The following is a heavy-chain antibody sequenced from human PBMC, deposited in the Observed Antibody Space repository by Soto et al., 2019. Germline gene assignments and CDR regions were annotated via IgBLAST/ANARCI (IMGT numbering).Heavy chain of an antibody. CDR3: TRHRDSSSWYYFSARKNWFDP. J-gene: IGHJ5*02. D-gene: IGHD6-13*01. CDR2: IRSKAYGGTT. V-gene: IGHV3-49*03. Sequence: GGSLRLSCTASGFTFGDYAMSWFRQAPGKGLEWVGFIRSKAYGGTTEYAASVKGRFTTSRDDAKSIAYLQMNSLKTEDTAVYYCTRHRDSSSWYYFSARKNWFDPWGQGTLVTVSS. CDR1: GFTFGDYA.